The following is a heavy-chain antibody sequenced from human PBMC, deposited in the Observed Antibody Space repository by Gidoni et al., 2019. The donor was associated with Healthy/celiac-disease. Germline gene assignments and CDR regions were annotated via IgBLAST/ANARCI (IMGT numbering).Heavy chain of an antibody. CDR2: ISSSSSTI. J-gene: IGHJ4*02. CDR1: GFTFSSYS. Sequence: ELQLVVSGGGLVQPGGSPRLSCAPSGFTFSSYSMNWVRQAPGKGLEWVSYISSSSSTIYYADSVKGRFTISRDNAKNSRYLQMNSLRAEDTAVYYCARDIRYSRAHFDYWGQGTLVTVSS. V-gene: IGHV3-48*01. D-gene: IGHD6-13*01. CDR3: ARDIRYSRAHFDY.